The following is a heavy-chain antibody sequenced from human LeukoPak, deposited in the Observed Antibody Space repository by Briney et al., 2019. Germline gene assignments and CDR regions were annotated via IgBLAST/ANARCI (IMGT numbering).Heavy chain of an antibody. V-gene: IGHV1-24*01. CDR2: FDPEDGET. CDR1: GGTFSSYA. J-gene: IGHJ4*02. D-gene: IGHD4-17*01. Sequence: ASVKVSCKASGGTFSSYAISWVRQAPGQGLEWMGGFDPEDGETIYAQKFQGRVTMTEDTSTDTAYMELSSLRSEDTAVYYCATRLTTVTTVDYWGQGTLVTVSS. CDR3: ATRLTTVTTVDY.